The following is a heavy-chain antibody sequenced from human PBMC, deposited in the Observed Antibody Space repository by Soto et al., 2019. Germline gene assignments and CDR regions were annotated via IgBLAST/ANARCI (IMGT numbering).Heavy chain of an antibody. CDR3: ARGGEAVRDLNWFDP. V-gene: IGHV4-59*01. J-gene: IGHJ5*02. CDR2: IYYSGST. CDR1: GGSLSRYY. Sequence: SETLCLTCTVSGGSLSRYYWSWIRQPPGKGLEWIGYIYYSGSTNYNPSLKSRVTISVDTSKNQFSLKLSSVTAADTAVYYCARGGEAVRDLNWFDPWGQGTLVTVSS. D-gene: IGHD3-10*01.